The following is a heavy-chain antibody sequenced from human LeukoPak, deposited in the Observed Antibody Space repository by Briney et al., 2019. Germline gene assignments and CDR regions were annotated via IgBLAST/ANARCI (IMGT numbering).Heavy chain of an antibody. J-gene: IGHJ4*02. Sequence: PGGSLRLSCAASGFTFSSYEMNWVRQAPGKELEWVSYISSSGSTIYYADSVKGRFTISRDNAKNSLYLQMNSLRAEDTAVYYCARGGLSGYYLDYWGQGTLVTVSS. CDR2: ISSSGSTI. CDR3: ARGGLSGYYLDY. CDR1: GFTFSSYE. V-gene: IGHV3-48*03. D-gene: IGHD3-22*01.